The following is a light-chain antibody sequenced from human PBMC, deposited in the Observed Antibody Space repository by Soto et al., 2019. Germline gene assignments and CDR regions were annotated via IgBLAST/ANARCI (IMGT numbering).Light chain of an antibody. J-gene: IGLJ1*01. CDR2: GNS. Sequence: QSVLTQPPSVSGAPGQRVTISCTGSSSNIGAGYDVHWYQQLPGTAPKLLIYGNSNRPSGVPDRFSGSKSGTSASLATTGLQAEDEADYYCQSYDSSLSRVFGTGTKLTVL. CDR1: SSNIGAGYD. CDR3: QSYDSSLSRV. V-gene: IGLV1-40*01.